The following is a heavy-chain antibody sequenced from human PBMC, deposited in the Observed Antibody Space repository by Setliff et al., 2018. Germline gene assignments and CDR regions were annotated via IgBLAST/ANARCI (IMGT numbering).Heavy chain of an antibody. CDR1: GCEFNNYG. CDR3: SRLVRYCTTTTCQTLSGAEH. V-gene: IGHV1-18*01. CDR2: INGYNGNT. J-gene: IGHJ4*02. D-gene: IGHD2-8*01. Sequence: ASVKVSCKASGCEFNNYGIAWVRQAPGQGLEWMGWINGYNGNTFYAPKLQGRLTMTTDASTATAYMELRSLRSDDTAIYFCSRLVRYCTTTTCQTLSGAEHWGQGTLVTVSS.